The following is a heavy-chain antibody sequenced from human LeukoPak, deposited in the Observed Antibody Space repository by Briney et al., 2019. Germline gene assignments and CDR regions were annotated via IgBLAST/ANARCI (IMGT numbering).Heavy chain of an antibody. CDR2: IYNSGST. CDR3: ASWGTGFDY. D-gene: IGHD7-27*01. J-gene: IGHJ4*02. CDR1: GGSISSYY. V-gene: IGHV4-4*09. Sequence: SETLSLTCTVSGGSISSYYWSWIRQPPGKGLEWIGYIYNSGSTNYNPSLKSRVTISVDTSKNQFSLKLSSVTAADTAVYYCASWGTGFDYWGQGTLVTVSS.